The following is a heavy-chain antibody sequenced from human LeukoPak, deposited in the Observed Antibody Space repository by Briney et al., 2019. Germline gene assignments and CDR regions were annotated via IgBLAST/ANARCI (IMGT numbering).Heavy chain of an antibody. J-gene: IGHJ5*02. CDR1: VGSISIYY. CDR3: SRSVSAYAGRGWFDP. V-gene: IGHV4-59*04. Sequence: PSEALSLTCTVSVGSISIYYWSWIRQPPGKGVGCIASMYYAGSTYYNTSLMSRVAMSVDASMKQASLNLTSVSAADRAVFFFSRSVSAYAGRGWFDPWGQGTLVTVSS. D-gene: IGHD5-12*01. CDR2: MYYAGST.